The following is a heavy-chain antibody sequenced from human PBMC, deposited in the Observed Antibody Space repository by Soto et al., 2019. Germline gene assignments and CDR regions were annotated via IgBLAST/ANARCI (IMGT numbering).Heavy chain of an antibody. CDR2: ISGSGGST. J-gene: IGHJ6*02. CDR3: TKEGPGHSWGSGRHYYYYGMDV. Sequence: GGSLRLSCAASGFTFSSYAMSWVRQAPGKGLEWVSAISGSGGSTYYADSMKGRFTISRDNSKNTLYLQMNSLIAEDSAVYYCTKEGPGHSWGSGRHYYYYGMDVWGQGTTVTVSS. CDR1: GFTFSSYA. D-gene: IGHD7-27*01. V-gene: IGHV3-23*01.